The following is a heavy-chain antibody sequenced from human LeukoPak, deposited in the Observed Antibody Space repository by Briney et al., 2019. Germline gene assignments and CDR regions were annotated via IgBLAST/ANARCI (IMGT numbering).Heavy chain of an antibody. V-gene: IGHV3-23*01. CDR1: GFTFSSYA. J-gene: IGHJ3*02. Sequence: GGSLRLSCAASGFTFSSYAMSWVRQAPGKGLEWVSAISGSGGSTYYADSVKGRFTISRDNSKNTLYLQTNSLRAEDTAVYYCAKDLSYGLRVDAFDIWGQGAMVTVSS. D-gene: IGHD5-18*01. CDR2: ISGSGGST. CDR3: AKDLSYGLRVDAFDI.